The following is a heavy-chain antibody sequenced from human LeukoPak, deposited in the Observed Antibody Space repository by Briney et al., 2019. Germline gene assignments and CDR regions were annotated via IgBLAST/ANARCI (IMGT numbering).Heavy chain of an antibody. CDR3: ARNEPILFRVDV. J-gene: IGHJ6*04. CDR1: GGSFSGYY. V-gene: IGHV4-34*01. CDR2: INHSGST. Sequence: SETLSLTCAVYGGSFSGYYWSWIRPPPGKGLELIGEINHSGSTNYNPSLQGRATISVDTSKHQFSLKLSSVTAADTAVYYCARNEPILFRVDVWGKGTTVTVPS. D-gene: IGHD2-15*01.